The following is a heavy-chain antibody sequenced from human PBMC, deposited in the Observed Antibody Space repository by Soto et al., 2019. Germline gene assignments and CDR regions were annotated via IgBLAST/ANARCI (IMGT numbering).Heavy chain of an antibody. Sequence: SETLSLTCAVYGGSVNGYYWSWVRLPPGKGLEWIGEISHTGTTNYNPSLKSRVTMSVDKPKNQFSLNLTSVTAADTAVYYCARVISSRDEYFDYWGQGTVVTVSS. CDR2: ISHTGTT. CDR1: GGSVNGYY. V-gene: IGHV4-34*01. CDR3: ARVISSRDEYFDY. D-gene: IGHD2-2*01. J-gene: IGHJ4*02.